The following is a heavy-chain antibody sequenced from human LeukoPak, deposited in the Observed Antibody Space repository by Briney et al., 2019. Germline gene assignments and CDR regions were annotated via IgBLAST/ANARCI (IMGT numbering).Heavy chain of an antibody. D-gene: IGHD3-3*01. J-gene: IGHJ6*02. V-gene: IGHV4-31*03. CDR3: ARDGGITIFGVVNYGMDV. Sequence: SQTLSLTCTVSGGSISSGGYYWSWIRQHPGKGLEWIGYIYYSGSTYYNPSLKSRVTISVDTSKNQFSLKLSSVTAADTAVYYYARDGGITIFGVVNYGMDVWGQGTTVTVSS. CDR1: GGSISSGGYY. CDR2: IYYSGST.